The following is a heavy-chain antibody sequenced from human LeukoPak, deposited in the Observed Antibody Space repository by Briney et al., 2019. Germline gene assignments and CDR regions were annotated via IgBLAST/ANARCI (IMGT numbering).Heavy chain of an antibody. J-gene: IGHJ6*03. D-gene: IGHD2-21*02. CDR1: GFTFSSYS. CDR2: ISSSSSYI. V-gene: IGHV3-21*01. Sequence: PGGSLGLSCAASGFTFSSYSMNWVRQAPGKGLEWVSSISSSSSYIYYADSVKGRFTISRDNAKNSLYLQMNSLRAEDTAVYYCAGQNVVVTATYYYMDVWGKGTTVTVSS. CDR3: AGQNVVVTATYYYMDV.